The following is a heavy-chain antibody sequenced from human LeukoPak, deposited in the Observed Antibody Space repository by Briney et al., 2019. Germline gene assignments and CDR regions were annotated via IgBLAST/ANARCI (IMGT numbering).Heavy chain of an antibody. CDR3: ARNSGWYGVS. V-gene: IGHV3-23*01. CDR2: ISDSGGYT. Sequence: ETLSLTCTVSGGSISSYYWSWVRQAPGKGLEWVSVISDSGGYTSYADSVKGRFTISRDNSKNTLYLQLNSLSADDTAVYYCARNSGWYGVSWGQGTLVTVSS. CDR1: GGSISSYY. J-gene: IGHJ4*02. D-gene: IGHD6-19*01.